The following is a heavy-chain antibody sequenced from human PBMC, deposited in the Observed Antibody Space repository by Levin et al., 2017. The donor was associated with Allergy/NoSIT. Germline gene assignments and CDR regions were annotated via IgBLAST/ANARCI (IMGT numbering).Heavy chain of an antibody. J-gene: IGHJ4*02. CDR3: ARDLYGDYEAAY. V-gene: IGHV1-18*01. CDR2: SSSYSDNT. D-gene: IGHD4-17*01. Sequence: NPGESLKIFCQASGYTFSTYGINWVRQAPGQGLEWMGWSSSYSDNTHYAQKFRGRLTITTDTSTSTAYMELRSLRSDDTAIYYCARDLYGDYEAAYWGQGTLVTVSS. CDR1: GYTFSTYG.